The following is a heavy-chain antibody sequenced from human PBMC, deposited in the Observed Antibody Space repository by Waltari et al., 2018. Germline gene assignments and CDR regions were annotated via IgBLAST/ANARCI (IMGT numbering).Heavy chain of an antibody. Sequence: EVQLVQSGAEMRKPGESLRISCQDSGYRFTEYWIGWVRQTPGKGLEWMGLIFPIDSDTRYSPSFQGQVTMSADRSTNTAYLHWSSLQVADTATYYCARGGTGYSYGIDPWGQGTLVTVSS. CDR1: GYRFTEYW. D-gene: IGHD5-18*01. CDR3: ARGGTGYSYGIDP. J-gene: IGHJ4*02. V-gene: IGHV5-51*01. CDR2: IFPIDSDT.